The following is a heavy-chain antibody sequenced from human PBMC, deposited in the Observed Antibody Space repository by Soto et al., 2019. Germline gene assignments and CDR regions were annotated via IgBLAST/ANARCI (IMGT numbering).Heavy chain of an antibody. D-gene: IGHD2-2*01. CDR2: IMPMFGVT. CDR3: AGEGVTSSMSLPWMGYHYYGLDV. J-gene: IGHJ6*02. Sequence: QVQLVQSGAEVKKPGSSVKVSCRASGGTFNSHTISWVRQAPGQGLEWMGGIMPMFGVTNYARKFQGRLTMTANESTTTAYMEVSCLTSDATAVYYCAGEGVTSSMSLPWMGYHYYGLDVWGQGTTVIVSS. V-gene: IGHV1-69*12. CDR1: GGTFNSHT.